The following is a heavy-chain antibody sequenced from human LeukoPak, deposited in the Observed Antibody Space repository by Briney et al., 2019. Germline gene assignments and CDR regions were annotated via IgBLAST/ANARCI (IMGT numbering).Heavy chain of an antibody. CDR1: GYRFTSYD. J-gene: IGHJ6*03. CDR2: MNPNSGNT. D-gene: IGHD3-10*01. Sequence: ASVKVSCKASGYRFTSYDINWVRQATGQGLEWMGRMNPNSGNTGYAQKFQGRVTMTRNTSINTAYMELSSLRSEDTAVYYCARDSWFGELGSYYYMDVWGKGTTVTISS. V-gene: IGHV1-8*01. CDR3: ARDSWFGELGSYYYMDV.